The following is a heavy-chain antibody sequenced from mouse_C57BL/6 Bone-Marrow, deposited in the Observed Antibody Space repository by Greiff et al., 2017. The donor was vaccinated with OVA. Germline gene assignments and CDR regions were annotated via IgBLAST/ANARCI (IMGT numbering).Heavy chain of an antibody. CDR2: ISSGGSYT. V-gene: IGHV5-6*01. CDR1: GFTFSSYG. D-gene: IGHD3-2*02. Sequence: EVQLVESGGDLVKPGGSLKLSCAASGFTFSSYGMSWVRQTPDKRLEWVATISSGGSYTYYPDRVKGRFTISRDNAKNTLYLQMSSLKSEDTAMYYCARHRQLSPSFAYWGQGTLVTVSA. J-gene: IGHJ3*01. CDR3: ARHRQLSPSFAY.